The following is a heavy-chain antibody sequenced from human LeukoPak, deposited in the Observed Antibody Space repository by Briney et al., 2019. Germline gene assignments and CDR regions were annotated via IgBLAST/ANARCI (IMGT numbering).Heavy chain of an antibody. CDR2: INHSGST. J-gene: IGHJ4*02. CDR1: GGSFSGYY. D-gene: IGHD3-10*01. CDR3: ARRPMVPGVIITEPYYFDY. V-gene: IGHV4-34*01. Sequence: SEALSLTCAVYGGSFSGYYWSWIRQPPGKGLEWIGEINHSGSTNYNPSLKSRVTISVDTSKNQFSLKLSSVTAADTAVYYCARRPMVPGVIITEPYYFDYWGQGTLVTVSS.